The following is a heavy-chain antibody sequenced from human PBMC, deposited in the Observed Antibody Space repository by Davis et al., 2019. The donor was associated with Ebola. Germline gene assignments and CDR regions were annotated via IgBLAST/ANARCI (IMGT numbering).Heavy chain of an antibody. Sequence: GESLKISCAASGFTFSSYAMHWVRQAPGKGLEWVANIKTDGSEEHYVDSVKGRFTISRDNAKNSLYLQMNSLRAEDTAVYYCAKRALGLFDPWGQGTLVTVSS. V-gene: IGHV3-7*03. J-gene: IGHJ5*02. CDR3: AKRALGLFDP. D-gene: IGHD3-16*01. CDR1: GFTFSSYA. CDR2: IKTDGSEE.